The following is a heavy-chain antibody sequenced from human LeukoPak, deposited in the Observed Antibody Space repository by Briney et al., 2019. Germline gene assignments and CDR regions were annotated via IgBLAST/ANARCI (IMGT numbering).Heavy chain of an antibody. V-gene: IGHV3-13*01. CDR2: IGTAGDT. CDR3: ARDLVGAAPGTQPHYYGMDV. CDR1: GFIFNIYD. Sequence: GGSLRLSCAASGFIFNIYDMHWVRQVTGKGLEWVSAIGTAGDTYYPGSVRGRFTISRENAKNSLYLQMNDLRAGDTAMYYRARDLVGAAPGTQPHYYGMDVWGQGTTVTVSS. J-gene: IGHJ6*02. D-gene: IGHD6-13*01.